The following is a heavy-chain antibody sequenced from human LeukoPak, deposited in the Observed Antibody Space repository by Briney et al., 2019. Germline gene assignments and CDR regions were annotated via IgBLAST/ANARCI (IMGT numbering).Heavy chain of an antibody. CDR1: GFSFSNYA. CDR3: VTGDPIWFDP. J-gene: IGHJ5*02. CDR2: VTSGGGHI. Sequence: GGSLRLSCAASGFSFSNYAMSWVRQAPGKGLEWVSGVTSGGGHIYYADFVKGRFTISRDDSKNTLFLQMDSLRVEDTAVYYCVTGDPIWFDPWGQGALVTVSS. V-gene: IGHV3-23*01. D-gene: IGHD3-10*01.